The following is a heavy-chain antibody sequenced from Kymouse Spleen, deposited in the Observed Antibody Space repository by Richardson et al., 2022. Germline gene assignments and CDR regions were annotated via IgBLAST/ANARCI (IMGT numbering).Heavy chain of an antibody. CDR3: ARDWVLWFGELLDYYYYGMDV. Sequence: QVQLQESGPGLVKPSQTLSLTCTVSGGSISSGGYYWSWIRQHPGKGLEWIGYIYYSGSTYYNPSLKSRVTISVDTSKNQFSLKLSSVTAADTAVYYCARDWVLWFGELLDYYYYGMDVWGQGTTVTVSS. V-gene: IGHV4-31*03. CDR1: GGSISSGGYY. J-gene: IGHJ6*02. CDR2: IYYSGST. D-gene: IGHD3-10*01.